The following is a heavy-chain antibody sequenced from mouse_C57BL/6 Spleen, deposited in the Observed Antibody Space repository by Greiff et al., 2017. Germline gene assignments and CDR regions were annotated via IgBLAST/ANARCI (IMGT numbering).Heavy chain of an antibody. Sequence: DVQLVESGPGMVKPSQSLSLTCTVTGYSITSGYDWHWIRHFPGNKLEWMGYISYSGSTNYNPSLKSRISITHDTSKNHFFLKLNSVTTEDTATYYCARGDDYYAMDYWGQGTSVTVSS. J-gene: IGHJ4*01. CDR2: ISYSGST. CDR3: ARGDDYYAMDY. CDR1: GYSITSGYD. V-gene: IGHV3-1*01.